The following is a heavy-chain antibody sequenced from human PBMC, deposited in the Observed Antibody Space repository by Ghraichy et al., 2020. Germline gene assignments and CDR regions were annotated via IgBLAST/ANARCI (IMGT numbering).Heavy chain of an antibody. D-gene: IGHD3-16*02. CDR1: GFTLGSYG. J-gene: IGHJ1*01. V-gene: IGHV3-30*02. CDR3: ASGFPIGVPQGSLYFQH. Sequence: GGSLRLSCAASGFTLGSYGMHWVRQAPGKGLEWVAFTQYDGRNEYYGDSVKGRFIISRDNAKNTLYLQMNSLRAEDTAVYYCASGFPIGVPQGSLYFQHWGQGTLVTVSS. CDR2: TQYDGRNE.